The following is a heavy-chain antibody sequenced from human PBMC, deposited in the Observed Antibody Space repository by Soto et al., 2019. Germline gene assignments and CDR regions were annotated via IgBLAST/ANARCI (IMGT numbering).Heavy chain of an antibody. V-gene: IGHV1-3*01. J-gene: IGHJ6*02. Sequence: ASVKVSCKASGYTFTSYAMHWVRQAPGQRLEWMGWINAGNGNTKYSQKFQGRVTITRDTSASTAYMELSSLRSEDTAVYYCARDRYGQQLVRHPPYYYYGMDVWGQGTTVTVSS. D-gene: IGHD6-13*01. CDR1: GYTFTSYA. CDR2: INAGNGNT. CDR3: ARDRYGQQLVRHPPYYYYGMDV.